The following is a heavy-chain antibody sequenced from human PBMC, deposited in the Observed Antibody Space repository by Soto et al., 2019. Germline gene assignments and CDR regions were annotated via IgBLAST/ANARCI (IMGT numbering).Heavy chain of an antibody. CDR1: GGTFSSYA. CDR2: IIPIFGTA. Sequence: QVQLVQSGTEVKKPGSSVKVSCKASGGTFSSYAINWVRQAPGQGLEWMGGIIPIFGTANYAQKFQGRVTITADESTSTAYMELSSLRSEDTAVYYCARLPLEMVTTTDYYNYGMDVWGQGTTVTVSS. J-gene: IGHJ6*02. V-gene: IGHV1-69*12. D-gene: IGHD5-18*01. CDR3: ARLPLEMVTTTDYYNYGMDV.